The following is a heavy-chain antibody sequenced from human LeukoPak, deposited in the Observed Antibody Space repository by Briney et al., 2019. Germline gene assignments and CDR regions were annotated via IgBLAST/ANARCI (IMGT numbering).Heavy chain of an antibody. Sequence: HSGGSLRLSCTASGFTFGDDAWSWFRQAPGKGLEWICFIRKKGYGETTDYAASVRGRFTISRDDAKSIAYLQMNSLKTEDTALYYCSRGLHDYGDSNYYFDQWGRGTLVTVSS. CDR1: GFTFGDDA. J-gene: IGHJ4*02. CDR3: SRGLHDYGDSNYYFDQ. CDR2: IRKKGYGETT. D-gene: IGHD4-17*01. V-gene: IGHV3-49*03.